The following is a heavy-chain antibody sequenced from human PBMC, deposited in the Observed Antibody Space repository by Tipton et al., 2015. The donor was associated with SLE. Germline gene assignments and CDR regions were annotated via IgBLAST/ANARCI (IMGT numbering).Heavy chain of an antibody. CDR2: IYYSGST. V-gene: IGHV4-39*07. CDR1: GGSISSSSYY. D-gene: IGHD3-10*01. CDR3: ARCPSGSYFYYYYGMDV. Sequence: TLSLTCTVSGGSISSSSYYWGWIRQPPGKGLEWIGSIYYSGSTYYNPSLKSRVTISVDTSKNQFSLKLSSVTAADTAVYYCARCPSGSYFYYYYGMDVWGQGTTVTVSS. J-gene: IGHJ6*02.